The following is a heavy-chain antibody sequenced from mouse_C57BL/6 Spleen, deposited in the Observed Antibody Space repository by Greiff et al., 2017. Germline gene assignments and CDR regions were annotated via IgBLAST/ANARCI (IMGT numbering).Heavy chain of an antibody. CDR2: ISNLAYSI. CDR3: ARQGGYYWYFDV. J-gene: IGHJ1*03. V-gene: IGHV5-15*01. D-gene: IGHD2-2*01. Sequence: EVKLQESGGGLVQPGGSLKLSCAASGFTFSDYGMAWVRQAPRKGPEWVAFISNLAYSIYYADTVTGRFTISRENAKNTLYLEMSSLRSEDTAMYYCARQGGYYWYFDVWGTGTTVTVSS. CDR1: GFTFSDYG.